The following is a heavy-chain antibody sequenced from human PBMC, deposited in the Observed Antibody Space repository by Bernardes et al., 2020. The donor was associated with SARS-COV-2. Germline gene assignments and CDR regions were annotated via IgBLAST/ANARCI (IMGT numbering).Heavy chain of an antibody. V-gene: IGHV4-34*12. J-gene: IGHJ4*02. CDR1: GGSFSGFY. D-gene: IGHD1-1*01. CDR2: FLHSGRP. Sequence: SETLSLTCVVYGGSFSGFYWSWIRQPPGKGLAWIGEFLHSGRPNYNPSLKNRVPISVETSKNQFSLKLSAVTAADTAVYYWARDRKKGKRTGTNETYYFDDWGQGTLVTVSS. CDR3: ARDRKKGKRTGTNETYYFDD.